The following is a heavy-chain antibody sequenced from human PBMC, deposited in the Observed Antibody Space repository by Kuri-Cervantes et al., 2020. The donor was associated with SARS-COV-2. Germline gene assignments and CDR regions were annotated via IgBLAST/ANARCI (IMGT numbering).Heavy chain of an antibody. CDR3: ARDQGLLEWSPHFDY. D-gene: IGHD3-3*01. V-gene: IGHV4-34*01. J-gene: IGHJ4*03. Sequence: SETLSLTCAVYGGSFSGYYWSWIRQPPGKGLEWIGEINHSGSTNYNPSLKSRVTISVDTSKNQFSLKLSSVTAADTAVYYCARDQGLLEWSPHFDYWGQGTMVTVSS. CDR2: INHSGST. CDR1: GGSFSGYY.